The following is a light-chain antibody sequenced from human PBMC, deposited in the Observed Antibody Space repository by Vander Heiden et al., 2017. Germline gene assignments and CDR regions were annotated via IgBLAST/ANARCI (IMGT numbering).Light chain of an antibody. CDR1: QDISNY. CDR3: QQYDNLPLT. J-gene: IGKJ4*01. V-gene: IGKV1-33*01. Sequence: DIHMIQSPSSLSASVGDRVTITCQASQDISNYLNWYQQKPGKAPKLLIYAASNLETGVPSRFSGSGSGTDFTFTISSLQPEDIATYYCQQYDNLPLTFGGGTKVEIK. CDR2: AAS.